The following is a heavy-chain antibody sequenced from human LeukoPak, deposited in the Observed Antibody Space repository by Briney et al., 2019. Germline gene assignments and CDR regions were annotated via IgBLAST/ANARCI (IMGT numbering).Heavy chain of an antibody. D-gene: IGHD7-27*01. Sequence: GGSLRFSCAASGFTFSSYAMSWVRQAPGKGLEWVSAISTSGGSTYYADSVKGRFTISRDNSKNTLYLQMNSLRAEDTALYYCAKGRLGDYGDYWGQGTLVTVSS. J-gene: IGHJ4*02. V-gene: IGHV3-23*01. CDR2: ISTSGGST. CDR3: AKGRLGDYGDY. CDR1: GFTFSSYA.